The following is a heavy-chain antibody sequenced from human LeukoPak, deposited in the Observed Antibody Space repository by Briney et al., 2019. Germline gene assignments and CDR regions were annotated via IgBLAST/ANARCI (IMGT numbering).Heavy chain of an antibody. V-gene: IGHV3-23*01. CDR3: VRSLDY. CDR2: ISGSGGST. CDR1: GFTFGTYA. J-gene: IGHJ4*02. Sequence: GGSLRLSRAASGFTFGTYAMTWVRQAPGKGPEWVSVISGSGGSTNYADSVKGRFIISRDNSRNTVYLQMNRLRVEDTALYYCVRSLDYWGQGTLVTVSS.